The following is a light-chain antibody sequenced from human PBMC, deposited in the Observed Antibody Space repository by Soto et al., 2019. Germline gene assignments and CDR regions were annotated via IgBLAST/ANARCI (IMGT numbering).Light chain of an antibody. CDR2: DAS. CDR3: QQYGSTPLT. V-gene: IGKV3-20*01. J-gene: IGKJ4*01. CDR1: QSVRNNY. Sequence: EIVLTQSPDTLSLSPGERANLSCRASQSVRNNYLAWYQQKPGQAPRFLIFDASSRATGIPDRFSGSGSGTDFTLTISRLEPEDFAVYYCQQYGSTPLTF.